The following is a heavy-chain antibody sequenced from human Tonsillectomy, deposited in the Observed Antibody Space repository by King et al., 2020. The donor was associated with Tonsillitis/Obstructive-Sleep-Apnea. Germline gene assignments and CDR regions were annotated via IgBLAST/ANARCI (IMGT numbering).Heavy chain of an antibody. CDR3: ARGDDFWSDH. J-gene: IGHJ4*02. D-gene: IGHD3/OR15-3a*01. V-gene: IGHV1-2*02. CDR1: GYTFPGYY. CDR2: INPISGGT. Sequence: VQLVESGAEVKKPGASVKVSCTASGYTFPGYYMHWVRQAPGQGLEWMGWINPISGGTNYAQKFQGRVTMTRDTSISTAYMELSRLRSDDTAVYYCARGDDFWSDHWGQGTLVTVSS.